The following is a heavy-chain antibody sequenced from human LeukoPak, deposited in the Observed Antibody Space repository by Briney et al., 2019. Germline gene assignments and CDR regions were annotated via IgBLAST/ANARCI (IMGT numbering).Heavy chain of an antibody. D-gene: IGHD3-10*01. CDR2: ISSSSSTI. V-gene: IGHV3-48*04. CDR3: ARGGSGSYYNLPQH. J-gene: IGHJ1*01. Sequence: GESLRLSCAVSGFTFSSYSMNWVRQAPGKGLEWVSYISSSSSTIYYADSVKGRFTISRDNAKNSLYLQMNSLRAEDTAVYYCARGGSGSYYNLPQHWGQGTLVTVSS. CDR1: GFTFSSYS.